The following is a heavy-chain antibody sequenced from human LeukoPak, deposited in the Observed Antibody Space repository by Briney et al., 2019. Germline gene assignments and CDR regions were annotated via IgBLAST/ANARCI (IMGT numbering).Heavy chain of an antibody. CDR3: ARDRGPDCSGGRCWDY. V-gene: IGHV4-34*01. CDR2: INHSGST. CDR1: GGPLSGYY. Sequence: SETLSLTCGVYGGPLSGYYWSWIRQPPGKGLEWIGEINHSGSTNYNPSLKSRVTMSVDTSKNQFSLTLSSVTAADTAVYYCARDRGPDCSGGRCWDYWGQGTLVTVSS. D-gene: IGHD2-15*01. J-gene: IGHJ4*02.